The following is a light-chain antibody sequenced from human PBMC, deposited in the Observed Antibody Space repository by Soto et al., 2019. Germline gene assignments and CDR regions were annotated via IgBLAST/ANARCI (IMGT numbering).Light chain of an antibody. CDR2: AAS. Sequence: DFQMTQSPSTLSASIGDRVTITCRASQGISNWLAWYQLPPGKAPKLLIYAASSLQSGVPSRFRGSGSGSEFTLTINRLQSDDFATYFCQSYNSYSVTFGGGTKVEIK. CDR3: QSYNSYSVT. J-gene: IGKJ4*01. V-gene: IGKV1-5*01. CDR1: QGISNW.